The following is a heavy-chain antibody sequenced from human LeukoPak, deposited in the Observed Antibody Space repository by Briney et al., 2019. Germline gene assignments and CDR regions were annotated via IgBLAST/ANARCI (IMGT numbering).Heavy chain of an antibody. D-gene: IGHD1-14*01. CDR3: ARLPDHYYYYMDV. CDR2: IYYSGST. Sequence: SETLSLTCTVSGGSISSSSYYWGWIRQSPGKGLEWIGSIYYSGSTYYNPSLKSRVTISVDTSKNQFSLNLTSVTAADTFVYYCARLPDHYYYYMDVWGKGTTVTVSS. CDR1: GGSISSSSYY. V-gene: IGHV4-39*01. J-gene: IGHJ6*03.